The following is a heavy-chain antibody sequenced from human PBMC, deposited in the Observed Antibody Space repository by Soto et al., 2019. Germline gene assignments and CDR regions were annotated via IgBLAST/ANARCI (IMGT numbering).Heavy chain of an antibody. D-gene: IGHD1-20*01. J-gene: IGHJ4*02. CDR2: ISANDVGT. Sequence: GAARLSFEASGFTLSNYAMTWIRQAPGKGLEWVSLISANDVGTYYAESVKTRFTIATDQSRNTVYLQMDSLRADDTAIYYCAKAKNDYNWDNRPPFDYWGQGTLVTVSS. CDR3: AKAKNDYNWDNRPPFDY. CDR1: GFTLSNYA. V-gene: IGHV3-23*01.